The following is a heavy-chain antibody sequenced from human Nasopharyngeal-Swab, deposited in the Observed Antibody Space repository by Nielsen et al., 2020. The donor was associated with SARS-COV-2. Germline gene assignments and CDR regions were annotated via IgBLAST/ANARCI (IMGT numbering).Heavy chain of an antibody. D-gene: IGHD1-26*01. CDR3: AKADGGSPGKPYYFDY. Sequence: GESLKISCAASGFTFSSYWMSWVRQAPGKGLEWVANIKQDGSEKYYVDSVKGRFTISRDNAKNSLYLQMNSLRGEDTAVYYCAKADGGSPGKPYYFDYWGQGTLVTVSS. CDR2: IKQDGSEK. V-gene: IGHV3-7*03. J-gene: IGHJ4*02. CDR1: GFTFSSYW.